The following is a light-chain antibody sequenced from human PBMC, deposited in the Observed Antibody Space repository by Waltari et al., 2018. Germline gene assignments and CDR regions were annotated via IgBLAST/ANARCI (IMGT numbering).Light chain of an antibody. J-gene: IGLJ2*01. Sequence: SYELTQPLSLSVALGQTARITCGGNNIGSKNVHWYQQKPGQDPVLVIYKVSNRPSGIPARFSGSNSGNTATLTISRAQAGDEADYYCQVWDSSVVFGGGTKLTVL. CDR1: NIGSKN. V-gene: IGLV3-9*01. CDR2: KVS. CDR3: QVWDSSVV.